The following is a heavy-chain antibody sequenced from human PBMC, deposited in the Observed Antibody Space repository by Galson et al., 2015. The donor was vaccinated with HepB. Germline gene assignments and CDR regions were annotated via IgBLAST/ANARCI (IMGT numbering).Heavy chain of an antibody. CDR1: GFTFRNYW. J-gene: IGHJ6*02. CDR3: ARADDVAIYGETNHYYYAIDV. Sequence: SLRLSCAASGFTFRNYWMHWVRQAPGKGLVWVSRVNSDGSSTSYADSVKGRFTISRDNAKNTLYLQMKSLRAEDTAIYYCARADDVAIYGETNHYYYAIDVWGQGTTVTVS. CDR2: VNSDGSST. D-gene: IGHD3-3*01. V-gene: IGHV3-74*01.